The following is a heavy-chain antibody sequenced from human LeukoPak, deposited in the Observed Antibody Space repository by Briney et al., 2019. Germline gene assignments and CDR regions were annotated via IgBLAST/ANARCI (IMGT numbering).Heavy chain of an antibody. CDR3: ARGGYSYGYFGLFDY. Sequence: ASVKVSCKSSGYTFTGYYMHWVRQAPGQGLEWMGWINPKSGGTSYAQKFQGRVTMTRDMSTSTVYMELSSLRSEDTAVYYCARGGYSYGYFGLFDYWGQGTLVTVSS. CDR1: GYTFTGYY. V-gene: IGHV1-2*02. D-gene: IGHD5-18*01. J-gene: IGHJ4*02. CDR2: INPKSGGT.